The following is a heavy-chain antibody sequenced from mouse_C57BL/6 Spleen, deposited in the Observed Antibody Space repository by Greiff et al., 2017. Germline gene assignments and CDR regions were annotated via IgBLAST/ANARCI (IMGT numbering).Heavy chain of an antibody. CDR2: IDPSDSYT. CDR3: GTGYYAMDY. CDR1: GYTFTSYW. Sequence: QVQLQQPGAELVKPGASVKLSCKASGYTFTSYWMQWVKQRPGQGLEWIGEIDPSDSYTNYNQKFKGKATLTVDPSSSTAYMQLSSLTSEDSAVYYCGTGYYAMDYWGQGTSVTVSS. D-gene: IGHD4-1*01. J-gene: IGHJ4*01. V-gene: IGHV1-50*01.